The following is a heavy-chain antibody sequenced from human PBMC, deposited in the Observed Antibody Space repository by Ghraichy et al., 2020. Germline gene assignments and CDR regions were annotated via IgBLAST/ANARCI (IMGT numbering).Heavy chain of an antibody. V-gene: IGHV2-70*01. Sequence: SGPTLVKPTQTLTLTCTFSGFSLSTSGMCVSWIRQPPGKALEWLALIDWDDDKYYSTSLKTRLTISKDTSKNQVVLTMTNMDPVDTATYYCALAPTTVTRGGYYYYGMDVWGQGTTVTVSS. J-gene: IGHJ6*02. CDR3: ALAPTTVTRGGYYYYGMDV. D-gene: IGHD4-17*01. CDR2: IDWDDDK. CDR1: GFSLSTSGMC.